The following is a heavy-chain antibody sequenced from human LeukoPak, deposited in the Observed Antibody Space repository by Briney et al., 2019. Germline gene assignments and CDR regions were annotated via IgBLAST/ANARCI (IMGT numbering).Heavy chain of an antibody. CDR2: ISSSSSYT. J-gene: IGHJ4*02. CDR1: GFTFSDYY. Sequence: GGSLRLSCAASGFTFSDYYMSWIRQAPGKGLEWVSYISSSSSYTNYADSVKGRFTISRDNAKNSLYLQMNSLRAEDTAVYYCARVMSGSYRPFDYWGQGTLVTVSS. CDR3: ARVMSGSYRPFDY. V-gene: IGHV3-11*05. D-gene: IGHD1-26*01.